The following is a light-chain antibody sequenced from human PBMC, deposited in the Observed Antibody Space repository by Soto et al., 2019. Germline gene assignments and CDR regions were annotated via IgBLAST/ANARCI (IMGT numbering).Light chain of an antibody. Sequence: QSALTQPPSVSGSPGQSVTISCTGTSSDVGGYNYVSWYQQHPGKAPKLMIYEVSKRPSGVPDRFSGSKSGNTASLTVSGLQAEDEADYYCSSYAGSNNLKVFGGGTKVTVL. CDR2: EVS. CDR1: SSDVGGYNY. J-gene: IGLJ2*01. V-gene: IGLV2-8*01. CDR3: SSYAGSNNLKV.